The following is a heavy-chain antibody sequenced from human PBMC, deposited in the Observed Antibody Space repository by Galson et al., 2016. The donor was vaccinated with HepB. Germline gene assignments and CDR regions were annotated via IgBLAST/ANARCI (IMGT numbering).Heavy chain of an antibody. J-gene: IGHJ6*02. CDR3: TKDLRRPYHGMDV. Sequence: SLRLSCAASGFTFSSYVMSWVRQAPGKGLEWVSVISGSGDITDIYVDSVKGRFTISRDNSKNTLYLQMNSLRAEDTAVYYCTKDLRRPYHGMDVWGQGTTVTVSS. CDR2: ISGSGDIT. D-gene: IGHD3-10*01. V-gene: IGHV3-23*01. CDR1: GFTFSSYV.